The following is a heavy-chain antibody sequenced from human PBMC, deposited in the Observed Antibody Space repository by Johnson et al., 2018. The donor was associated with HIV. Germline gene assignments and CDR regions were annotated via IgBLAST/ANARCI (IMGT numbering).Heavy chain of an antibody. J-gene: IGHJ3*02. D-gene: IGHD3-3*01. CDR3: ARDAGVDDAFDI. V-gene: IGHV3-66*01. CDR2: IYSGGST. Sequence: GLEWVSVIYSGGSTYYADSVKGRFSISRDNSKNTLYLQMNSLRAEDTAVYYCARDAGVDDAFDIWGQGTMVTVSS.